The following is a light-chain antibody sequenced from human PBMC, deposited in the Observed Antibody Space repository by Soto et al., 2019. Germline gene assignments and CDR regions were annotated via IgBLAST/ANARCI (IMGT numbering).Light chain of an antibody. V-gene: IGKV3-20*01. Sequence: EIVLTQSPGTLSLSPGERATLSCRASQSVSSSYLAWYQQKPGQTPRLLISGASSRATGIPDRFSGSGSGTDFTLTISRLDPEDFAVYYCQHYGSSPQWTFGQGTKVEIK. J-gene: IGKJ1*01. CDR1: QSVSSSY. CDR3: QHYGSSPQWT. CDR2: GAS.